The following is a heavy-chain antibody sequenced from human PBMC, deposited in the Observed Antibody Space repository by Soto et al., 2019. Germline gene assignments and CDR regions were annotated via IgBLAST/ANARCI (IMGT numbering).Heavy chain of an antibody. CDR2: ISGGGSTT. V-gene: IGHV3-48*02. J-gene: IGHJ4*02. CDR3: ASEEESYDNSGFADH. CDR1: GFIFRSYS. Sequence: EVQLVESGGALVQPGGSLRLSCAASGFIFRSYSMNWVRQAPGKGLEWVSYISGGGSTTYYADSVKGRFTISRDNADNSLYLQMNSLRDEDTALYYCASEEESYDNSGFADHWGQGTLVIVSS. D-gene: IGHD3-22*01.